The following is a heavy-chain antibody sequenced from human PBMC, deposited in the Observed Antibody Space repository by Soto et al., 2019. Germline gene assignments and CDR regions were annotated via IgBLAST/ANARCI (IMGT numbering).Heavy chain of an antibody. J-gene: IGHJ4*02. CDR3: VRVGSSGWSPDY. CDR2: IYYSGST. CDR1: GGSVSSGSYY. V-gene: IGHV4-61*01. D-gene: IGHD6-19*01. Sequence: SETLSLTCTVSGGSVSSGSYYWSWIRQPPGKGLEWIGYIYYSGSTNYNPSLKSRVTISVDTSKNQFSLKMSSVTAADTAVYYCVRVGSSGWSPDYWGRGTLVTVSS.